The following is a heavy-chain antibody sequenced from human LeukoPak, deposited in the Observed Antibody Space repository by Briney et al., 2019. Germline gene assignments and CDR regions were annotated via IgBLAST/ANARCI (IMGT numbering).Heavy chain of an antibody. CDR2: IWYDGSNK. CDR1: GFTFSSYG. D-gene: IGHD2-2*01. J-gene: IGHJ4*02. CDR3: AKDRNIVVVPAAMPFDY. V-gene: IGHV3-33*06. Sequence: PGGSLRLSCAASGFTFSSYGMHWVRQAPGKGLEWVAVIWYDGSNKYYADSVKGRFTISRDNSKNTLYLQMNSLRAEDTAVYYCAKDRNIVVVPAAMPFDYWGQGTLVTVSS.